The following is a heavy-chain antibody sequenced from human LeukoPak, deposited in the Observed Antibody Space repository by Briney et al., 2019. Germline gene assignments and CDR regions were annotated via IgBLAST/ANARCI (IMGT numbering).Heavy chain of an antibody. J-gene: IGHJ4*02. V-gene: IGHV4-4*07. CDR2: IYGSGKT. Sequence: SETLSLTCTVSGGSLNNYYWSWLRQPAGKGLEWIGRIYGSGKTNHNPSLKSRVTMSVDTSKNQFSLKLSSVTAADTAVYYCARDRGDYGSSDYWGQGTLVTVFS. CDR1: GGSLNNYY. CDR3: ARDRGDYGSSDY. D-gene: IGHD2-21*02.